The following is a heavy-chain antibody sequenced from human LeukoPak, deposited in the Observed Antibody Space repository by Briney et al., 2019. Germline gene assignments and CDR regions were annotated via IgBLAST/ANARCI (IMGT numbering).Heavy chain of an antibody. Sequence: GGSLRLSCAASGFTFSSYSMNWVCQAPGKGLEWVSSISSSSSYIYYADSVKGRFTISRDNAKNSLYLQMNSLRAEDTAVYYCARGMTTVTTRFDPWGQGTLVTVSS. D-gene: IGHD4-17*01. V-gene: IGHV3-21*01. CDR1: GFTFSSYS. CDR2: ISSSSSYI. J-gene: IGHJ5*02. CDR3: ARGMTTVTTRFDP.